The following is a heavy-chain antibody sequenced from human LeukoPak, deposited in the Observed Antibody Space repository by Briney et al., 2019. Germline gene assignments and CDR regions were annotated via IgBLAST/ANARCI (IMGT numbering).Heavy chain of an antibody. CDR1: GGSISSGDYY. Sequence: KASQTLSLTYTVSGGSISSGDYYWSWIRQPPGKGLEWIGYIYYSGSTYYNPSLKSRVTISVDTSKNQFSLKLSSVTAADTAVYYCARAPIGVVTFFDYWGQGTLVTVSS. J-gene: IGHJ4*02. CDR3: ARAPIGVVTFFDY. V-gene: IGHV4-30-4*08. CDR2: IYYSGST. D-gene: IGHD3-3*01.